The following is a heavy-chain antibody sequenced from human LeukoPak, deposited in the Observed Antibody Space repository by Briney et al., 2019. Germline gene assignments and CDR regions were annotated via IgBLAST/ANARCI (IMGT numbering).Heavy chain of an antibody. CDR2: INHSGST. CDR3: ARGLRDLDY. D-gene: IGHD4-17*01. CDR1: GFTVSSNY. Sequence: GSLRLSCAASGFTVSSNYMSWVRQPPGKGLEWIGEINHSGSTNYNPSLKSRVTISVDTSKNQFSLKLSSVTAADTAVYYCARGLRDLDYWGQGTLVTVSS. V-gene: IGHV4-34*01. J-gene: IGHJ4*02.